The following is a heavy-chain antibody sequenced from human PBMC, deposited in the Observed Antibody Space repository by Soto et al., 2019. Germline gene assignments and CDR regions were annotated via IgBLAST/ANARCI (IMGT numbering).Heavy chain of an antibody. CDR2: IDPSDSYT. J-gene: IGHJ5*02. V-gene: IGHV5-10-1*01. D-gene: IGHD6-13*01. CDR3: ARQLPRIAAAGPYNWFEP. CDR1: GYSFTSYW. Sequence: GESLQISCKGSGYSFTSYWISCVRQMPGKGLEWMGRIDPSDSYTNYSPSFQGHVTISADKSISTAYLQWSSLKASDTAMYYCARQLPRIAAAGPYNWFEPWGQGTLVTVSS.